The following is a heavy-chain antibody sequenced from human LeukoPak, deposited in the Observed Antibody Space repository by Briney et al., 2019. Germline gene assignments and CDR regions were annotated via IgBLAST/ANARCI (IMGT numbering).Heavy chain of an antibody. CDR1: GFTVSSYA. Sequence: PGGSLRLSCAASGFTVSSYAMNWVRQAPGKGLEWVATISTSGGSTYYADFVKGRFTISRDNSKNTLYLQMNSLRAEDTAVYYCARRAGGHSHPYDYWGQGTLVTVSS. D-gene: IGHD4-23*01. V-gene: IGHV3-23*01. CDR2: ISTSGGST. J-gene: IGHJ4*02. CDR3: ARRAGGHSHPYDY.